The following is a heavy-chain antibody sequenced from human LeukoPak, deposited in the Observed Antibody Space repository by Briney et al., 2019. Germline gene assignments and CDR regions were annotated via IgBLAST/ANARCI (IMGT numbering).Heavy chain of an antibody. CDR2: IIPIFGTA. J-gene: IGHJ4*02. V-gene: IGHV1-69*13. Sequence: SVKVSCKASGGSLSTYAINWVRQVPGRGLEWMGGIIPIFGTANYAQKFQGRVTITADESTSTAYMELSSLRSEDTAVYYCARDSNVDTAIYYWGQGTLVTVSS. D-gene: IGHD5-18*01. CDR1: GGSLSTYA. CDR3: ARDSNVDTAIYY.